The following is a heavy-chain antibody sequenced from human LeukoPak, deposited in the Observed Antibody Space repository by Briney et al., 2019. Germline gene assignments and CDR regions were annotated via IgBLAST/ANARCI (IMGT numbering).Heavy chain of an antibody. V-gene: IGHV1-2*06. J-gene: IGHJ5*02. D-gene: IGHD3-10*01. CDR3: ARELSMVRGVIPSP. CDR2: INPNSGGT. Sequence: GASVKVSCKASGYTFTSYYMHWVRQAPGQGLEGMGRINPNSGGTNYAQKFQGRVTMTRDTSISTAYMELSRLRSDDTAVYYCARELSMVRGVIPSPWGQGTLVTVSS. CDR1: GYTFTSYY.